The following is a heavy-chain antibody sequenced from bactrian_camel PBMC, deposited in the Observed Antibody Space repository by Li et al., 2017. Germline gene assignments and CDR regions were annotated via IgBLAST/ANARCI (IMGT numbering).Heavy chain of an antibody. CDR2: ISWGPVTT. CDR3: AAARDNYYSDYDIEYDLDY. CDR1: GDTYSINC. J-gene: IGHJ4*01. V-gene: IGHV3-3*01. Sequence: HVQLVESGGGSVQAGGSLRLSCAASGDTYSINCMAWYRQAPGKEREGVACISWGPVTTKYADSVKGRFTISRDNAKNILYLQMNNLKSEDTAVYYCAAARDNYYSDYDIEYDLDYWGQGTQVTVS. D-gene: IGHD4*01.